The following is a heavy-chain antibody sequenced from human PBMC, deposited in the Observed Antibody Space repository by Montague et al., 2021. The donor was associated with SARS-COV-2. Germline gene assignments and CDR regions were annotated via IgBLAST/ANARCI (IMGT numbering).Heavy chain of an antibody. V-gene: IGHV4-61*01. D-gene: IGHD2/OR15-2a*01. CDR1: GGSVRRGPYY. CDR2: INYSGST. CDR3: SRPGRAPFHYAMDV. Sequence: SETLSLTCSVSGGSVRRGPYYWSRIRQPPGKRLEWIGYINYSGSTNYNPTPKSRVTISVGMSKNQFSLKPRSVTAADTAIYYCSRPGRAPFHYAMDVWGQGTTVTVSS. J-gene: IGHJ6*02.